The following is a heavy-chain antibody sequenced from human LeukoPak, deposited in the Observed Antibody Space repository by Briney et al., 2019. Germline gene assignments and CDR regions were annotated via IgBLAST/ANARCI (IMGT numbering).Heavy chain of an antibody. J-gene: IGHJ4*02. V-gene: IGHV3-30*18. CDR3: AKDRGSGWYTFGY. CDR1: GFTFSGYG. CDR2: ISYDGSNK. Sequence: GRSLRLSCAASGFTFSGYGMHWVRQAPGKGLEWVAVISYDGSNKYYADSVKGRFTISRDNSKNTLYLQMNSLRAEDTAVYYCAKDRGSGWYTFGYWGQGTLVTVSS. D-gene: IGHD6-19*01.